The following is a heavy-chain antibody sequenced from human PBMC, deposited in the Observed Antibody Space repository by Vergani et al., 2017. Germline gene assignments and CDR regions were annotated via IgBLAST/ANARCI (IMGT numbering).Heavy chain of an antibody. J-gene: IGHJ4*02. Sequence: QVQLQESDPGLVKPSETLSLTCTVSGGSISSYYWSWIRQPPGKGLEWIGYIYYSGSTNYNPSLKSRVTISVDTSKNQFSLKLSSVTAADTAVYYCARVDYDILTGYYPFDYWGQGTLVTVSS. CDR3: ARVDYDILTGYYPFDY. CDR2: IYYSGST. V-gene: IGHV4-59*01. D-gene: IGHD3-9*01. CDR1: GGSISSYY.